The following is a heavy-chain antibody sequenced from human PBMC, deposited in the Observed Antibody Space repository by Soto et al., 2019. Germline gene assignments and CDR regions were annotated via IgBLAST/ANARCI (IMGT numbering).Heavy chain of an antibody. CDR1: GGSISSYY. Sequence: SETLSLTCTVSGGSISSYYWSWIRQPPGKGLEWIGYIYYSGSTNYNPSLKSRVTISVDTSKNQFSLKLSSVTAADTAVYYCARSDYGNIDYWGQGTLVTVSS. D-gene: IGHD3-10*01. V-gene: IGHV4-59*01. CDR2: IYYSGST. CDR3: ARSDYGNIDY. J-gene: IGHJ4*02.